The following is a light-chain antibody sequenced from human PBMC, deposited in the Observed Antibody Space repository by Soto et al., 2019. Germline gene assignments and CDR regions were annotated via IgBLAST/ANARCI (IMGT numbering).Light chain of an antibody. Sequence: DIQMTQSPSSLSASVGDRVTITCRASQTISSRLAWYQQKPGQAPKLLIYDASSLESGVPSRFSGNGSGTQFTLTVNGLRPDDVATYYCLQYYGRWTFGQGTKVDIK. CDR1: QTISSR. V-gene: IGKV1-5*01. CDR2: DAS. CDR3: LQYYGRWT. J-gene: IGKJ1*01.